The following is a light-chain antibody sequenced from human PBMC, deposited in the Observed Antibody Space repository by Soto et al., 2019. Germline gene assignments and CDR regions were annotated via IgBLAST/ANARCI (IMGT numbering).Light chain of an antibody. J-gene: IGKJ1*01. V-gene: IGKV3-11*01. Sequence: EIVLPQSPSTLSSSPGERATLSCMASHTVNSRLAWYQHKPGQAPRLLIYHTSNRATGIPARFSGSGSGTDFTLTISSLEPEDFAVYYCHQRQSWPRTFGQGTKVDIK. CDR1: HTVNSR. CDR3: HQRQSWPRT. CDR2: HTS.